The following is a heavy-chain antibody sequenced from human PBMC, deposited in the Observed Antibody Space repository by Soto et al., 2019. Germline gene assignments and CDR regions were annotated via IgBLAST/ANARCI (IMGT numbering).Heavy chain of an antibody. CDR3: ARLPVAGYCDWLRNNYYCSYMDV. Sequence: SETLSLTCTVSGGSISSYYWSWIRQPPGKGLEWIGYIYYSGSTNYNPSLKSRVTISVDTSKNQFSLKLSSVTAADTAVYYCARLPVAGYCDWLRNNYYCSYMDVWGKGNTVPVSS. CDR2: IYYSGST. CDR1: GGSISSYY. V-gene: IGHV4-59*08. J-gene: IGHJ6*03. D-gene: IGHD3-9*01.